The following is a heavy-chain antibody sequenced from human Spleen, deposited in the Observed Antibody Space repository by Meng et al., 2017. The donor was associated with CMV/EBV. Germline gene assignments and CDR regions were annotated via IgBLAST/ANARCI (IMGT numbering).Heavy chain of an antibody. Sequence: VAIVSWWVWVRLPPGQGLEWIGKICQSGRTSYNPSLKNRVTISLDKSENQFSLKLSSVTAADTAVYYCARVWLGYCSSTSCSEWFDPWGQGTLVTVSS. J-gene: IGHJ5*02. CDR1: VAIVSW. CDR3: ARVWLGYCSSTSCSEWFDP. D-gene: IGHD2-2*01. CDR2: ICQSGRT. V-gene: IGHV4-4*02.